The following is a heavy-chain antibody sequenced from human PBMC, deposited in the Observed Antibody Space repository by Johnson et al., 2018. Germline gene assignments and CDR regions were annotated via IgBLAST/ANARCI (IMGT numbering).Heavy chain of an antibody. J-gene: IGHJ6*03. CDR1: GFTFSSYA. CDR3: ARSIFGVVLDYYMDV. D-gene: IGHD3-3*01. Sequence: QVQLVQSGGGVVQPGRSLRLSCAASGFTFSSYAMHWVRQAPGKGLEWVAVISYDGSNKYDADSVTGRFTISRDNSKNTLYLQMKSLRAEDTAVYYCARSIFGVVLDYYMDVWGKGTTVTVSS. CDR2: ISYDGSNK. V-gene: IGHV3-30-3*01.